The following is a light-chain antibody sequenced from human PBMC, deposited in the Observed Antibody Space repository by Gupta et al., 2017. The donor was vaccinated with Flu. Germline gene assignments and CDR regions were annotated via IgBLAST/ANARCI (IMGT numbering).Light chain of an antibody. CDR2: LGS. CDR3: MQALQTPYS. V-gene: IGKV2-28*01. Sequence: DIGVTQSPLSLAGPPGGAASISCRSSQSLLHSNGYNYLDWYLQKPGQSPQLLIYLGSNRASGVPDRFSGSGSGTDFTLKISRVEAEDVGVYYCMQALQTPYSFGQGTKLEIK. J-gene: IGKJ2*03. CDR1: QSLLHSNGYNY.